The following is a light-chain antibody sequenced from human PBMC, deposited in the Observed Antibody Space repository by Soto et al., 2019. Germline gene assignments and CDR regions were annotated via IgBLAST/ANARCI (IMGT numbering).Light chain of an antibody. CDR1: QSVSSNY. Sequence: IVLTQSPGTLSFSPGDIATLSFRASQSVSSNYLVWYQQKPGQAPRLLIYGASSRPTGIPDRFSGSGSGTDFTLTISRLEPEDFAVYHCQQYGSSPWTFGQGTKVDIK. J-gene: IGKJ1*01. V-gene: IGKV3-20*01. CDR3: QQYGSSPWT. CDR2: GAS.